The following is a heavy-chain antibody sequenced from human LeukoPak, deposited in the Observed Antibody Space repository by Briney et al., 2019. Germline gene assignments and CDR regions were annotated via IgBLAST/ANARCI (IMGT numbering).Heavy chain of an antibody. CDR1: GFTFSSND. V-gene: IGHV4-34*01. CDR3: ARSRYYYGSGSYNFDY. Sequence: GSLRLSCAASGFTFSSNDMSWIRQPPGKGLEWIGEINHSGSTNYNPSLKSRVTISVDTSKNQFSLKLSSVTAADTAVYYCARSRYYYGSGSYNFDYWGQGTLVTVSS. D-gene: IGHD3-10*01. J-gene: IGHJ4*02. CDR2: INHSGST.